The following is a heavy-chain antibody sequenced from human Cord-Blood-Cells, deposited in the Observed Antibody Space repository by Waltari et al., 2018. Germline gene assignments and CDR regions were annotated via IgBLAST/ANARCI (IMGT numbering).Heavy chain of an antibody. CDR3: ARAPVRIAAADDGFDY. V-gene: IGHV4-34*01. CDR2: INHSGST. CDR1: GGSFSGYS. Sequence: QVQLQQWGAGLLKPSETLSLTCAVYGGSFSGYSWSWIRPPPGKGLEWIGEINHSGSTNYNPSLKSRVTISVDTSKNQFSLKLSSVTAADTAVYYCARAPVRIAAADDGFDYWGQGTLVTVSS. D-gene: IGHD6-13*01. J-gene: IGHJ4*02.